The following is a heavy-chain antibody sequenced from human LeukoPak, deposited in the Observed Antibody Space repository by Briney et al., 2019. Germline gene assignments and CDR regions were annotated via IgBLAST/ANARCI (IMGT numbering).Heavy chain of an antibody. Sequence: SETLSLTCTVSGGSISSNKYYWGWIRQTPGKGLEWIGSIYYSGSTYYNPTLKSRVTIFVDTSKNQFSLKLSSVTAADTAVYYCATPYSGGYQGLDIWGQGTMVTVSS. D-gene: IGHD1-26*01. J-gene: IGHJ3*02. CDR2: IYYSGST. V-gene: IGHV4-39*01. CDR3: ATPYSGGYQGLDI. CDR1: GGSISSNKYY.